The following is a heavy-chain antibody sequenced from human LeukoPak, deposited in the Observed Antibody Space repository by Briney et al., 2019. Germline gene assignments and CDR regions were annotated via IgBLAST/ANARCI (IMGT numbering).Heavy chain of an antibody. CDR1: GFTFSSYW. CDR3: AREYYDILTGINWFDP. J-gene: IGHJ5*02. Sequence: GGSLRLSCAASGFTFSSYWMSWVRQAPGKGLEWVANIKQDGSEKYYVDSVKGRFTISRDNAKNSLYLQMNSLRAEDTAVYYCAREYYDILTGINWFDPWGQGTLVTVSS. D-gene: IGHD3-9*01. CDR2: IKQDGSEK. V-gene: IGHV3-7*01.